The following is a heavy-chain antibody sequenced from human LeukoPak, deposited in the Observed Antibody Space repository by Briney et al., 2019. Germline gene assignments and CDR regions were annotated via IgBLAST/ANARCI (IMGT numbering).Heavy chain of an antibody. D-gene: IGHD3-22*01. Sequence: GRSLRLSCAASGFTFSSYGMHWVRQAPGKGLEWVAAIWYDGSNKYYADSVKGRFTISRDNSKNTLYLQMNSLRAEDTAVYYCARSYDSSGYLEWGQGTLVTVSS. CDR3: ARSYDSSGYLE. CDR2: IWYDGSNK. CDR1: GFTFSSYG. V-gene: IGHV3-33*01. J-gene: IGHJ4*02.